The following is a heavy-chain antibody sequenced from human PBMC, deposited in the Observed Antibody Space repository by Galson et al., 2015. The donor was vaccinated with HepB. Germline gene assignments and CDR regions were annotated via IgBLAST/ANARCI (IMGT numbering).Heavy chain of an antibody. D-gene: IGHD4-11*01. V-gene: IGHV3-30*18. Sequence: SLRLSCAASGFTFSSYGMHWVRQAPGKGLEWVAVISYDGSNKYYADSVKGRFTISRDNSKNTLYLQMNSLRAEDTAVYYCAKELVDYSNLPDYWGQGTLVTVSS. CDR2: ISYDGSNK. J-gene: IGHJ4*02. CDR1: GFTFSSYG. CDR3: AKELVDYSNLPDY.